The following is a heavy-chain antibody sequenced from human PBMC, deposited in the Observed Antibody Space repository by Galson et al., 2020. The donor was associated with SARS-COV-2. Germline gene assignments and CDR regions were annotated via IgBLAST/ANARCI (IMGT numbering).Heavy chain of an antibody. V-gene: IGHV3-53*01. CDR2: IYSGGST. CDR1: GFTVSSNY. J-gene: IGHJ4*02. D-gene: IGHD5-12*01. Sequence: METGGSLRLSCAASGFTVSSNYMSWVRQAPGKGLEWVSVIYSGGSTYYADSVKGRFSISRDNSKNTLYLQMNSLRAEDTAVYYCASGPRDGYNFDYWGQGTLVTVSS. CDR3: ASGPRDGYNFDY.